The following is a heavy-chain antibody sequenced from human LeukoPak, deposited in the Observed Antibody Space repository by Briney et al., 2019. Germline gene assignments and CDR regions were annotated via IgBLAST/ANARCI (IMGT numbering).Heavy chain of an antibody. D-gene: IGHD4-23*01. CDR1: GGSISSYY. Sequence: SETLSLTCTVSGGSISSYYWSWIRQPPGKGLEWIGYIYYSGSTNYNPSLKSRVTISVDTSKNQFSLKLSSVTAADTAVYYCARLGLTTVVTPDYWGQGTLVTVSS. CDR3: ARLGLTTVVTPDY. J-gene: IGHJ4*02. CDR2: IYYSGST. V-gene: IGHV4-59*08.